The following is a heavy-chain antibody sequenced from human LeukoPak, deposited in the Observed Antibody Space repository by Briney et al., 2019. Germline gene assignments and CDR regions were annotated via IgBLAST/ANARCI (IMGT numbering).Heavy chain of an antibody. CDR2: IYYSGST. CDR3: ARDRMAKYYYDSSGYQ. Sequence: MSSETLSLTCTVSGGSISSYYWSWIRQPPGKGLEWIGYIYYSGSTNYNPSLKSRVTISVDTSKNQFSLKLSSVTAADTAVYYCARDRMAKYYYDSSGYQWGQGTLVTVSS. V-gene: IGHV4-59*01. J-gene: IGHJ4*02. D-gene: IGHD3-22*01. CDR1: GGSISSYY.